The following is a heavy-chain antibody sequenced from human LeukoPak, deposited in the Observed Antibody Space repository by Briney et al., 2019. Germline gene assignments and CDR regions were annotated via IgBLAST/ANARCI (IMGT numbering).Heavy chain of an antibody. V-gene: IGHV1-69*04. CDR1: GGTFSSYA. CDR3: ARANRIQLWSPYFDY. J-gene: IGHJ4*02. Sequence: ASVKVSCKASGGTFSSYAISWVRQAPGQGLEWMGRIIPILGIANYAQKFQGRVTITADKSTSTAYMELSSLRSEDMAVYYCARANRIQLWSPYFDYWGQGTLVTVSS. D-gene: IGHD5-18*01. CDR2: IIPILGIA.